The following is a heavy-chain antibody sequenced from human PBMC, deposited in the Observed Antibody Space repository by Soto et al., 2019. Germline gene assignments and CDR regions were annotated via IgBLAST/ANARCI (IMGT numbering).Heavy chain of an antibody. V-gene: IGHV4-4*02. CDR2: IYHSGST. D-gene: IGHD1-26*01. Sequence: PSETLSLTCAVSGGSISSSNWWSWVRQPPGKGLEWIGEIYHSGSTNYNPSLKSRVTISADKSKNQFSLKLSSVTAADTAVYYCARETGGSYSNGYDAFDIWGQGTMVTVSS. J-gene: IGHJ3*02. CDR1: GGSISSSNW. CDR3: ARETGGSYSNGYDAFDI.